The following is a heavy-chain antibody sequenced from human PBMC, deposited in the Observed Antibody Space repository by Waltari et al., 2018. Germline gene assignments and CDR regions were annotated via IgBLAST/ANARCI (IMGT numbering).Heavy chain of an antibody. V-gene: IGHV3-33*06. CDR3: AKQAYYYYYYMDV. J-gene: IGHJ6*03. CDR1: GFTFSSYG. Sequence: QVQLVESGGGVVQPGRSLRLSCAAAGFTFSSYGMHWVRQAPGKGLEWVAVIWYDGSNKYYADSVKGRFTISRDNSKNTLYLQMNSLRAEDTAVYYCAKQAYYYYYYMDVWGKGTTVTVSS. CDR2: IWYDGSNK.